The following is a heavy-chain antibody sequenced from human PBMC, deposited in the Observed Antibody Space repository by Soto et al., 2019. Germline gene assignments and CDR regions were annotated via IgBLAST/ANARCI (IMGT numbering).Heavy chain of an antibody. V-gene: IGHV3-7*01. CDR3: ARDRGYRNSWYEFDY. J-gene: IGHJ4*02. CDR1: GLTFSSYW. Sequence: GGSLRLSCAASGLTFSSYWMSWVRQAPGKGLEWVANIKQDESEKYYVDSVKGRFTISRDNAKNSLYLQMNSLRAEDTAVYYCARDRGYRNSWYEFDYWGQGTLVTVSS. CDR2: IKQDESEK. D-gene: IGHD6-13*01.